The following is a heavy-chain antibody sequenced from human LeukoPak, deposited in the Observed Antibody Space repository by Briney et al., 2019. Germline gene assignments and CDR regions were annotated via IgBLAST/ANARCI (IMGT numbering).Heavy chain of an antibody. D-gene: IGHD3-22*01. CDR3: ARTLDYYDTGIFDY. Sequence: SETLSLTCTVSGGSISSGSYYWSWIRQPAGKGLEWIGRIYTSGSTNYNPSLKSRVTISLDTSKNQFSLKLSSVTAADTAVYFCARTLDYYDTGIFDYWGQGTLVTVSS. V-gene: IGHV4-61*02. CDR2: IYTSGST. CDR1: GGSISSGSYY. J-gene: IGHJ4*02.